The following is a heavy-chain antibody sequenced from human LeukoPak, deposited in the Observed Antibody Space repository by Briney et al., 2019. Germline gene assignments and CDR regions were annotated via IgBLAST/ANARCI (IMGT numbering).Heavy chain of an antibody. CDR2: ISWNSGSI. Sequence: SLSLSCAASGFTFDDYAMLWVRHAPGKGLEWVSGISWNSGSIGYADSVKGRFTISRDNAKNSLYLQMNSLRAEDTAVYYCARDAVYASGFDYWGQGTLVTVSS. CDR3: ARDAVYASGFDY. V-gene: IGHV3-9*01. CDR1: GFTFDDYA. D-gene: IGHD2/OR15-2a*01. J-gene: IGHJ4*02.